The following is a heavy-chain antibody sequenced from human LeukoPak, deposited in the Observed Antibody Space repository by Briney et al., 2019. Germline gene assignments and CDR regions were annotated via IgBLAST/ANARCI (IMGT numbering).Heavy chain of an antibody. Sequence: PGGSRRLSCAASGFTFSSSGMRWVRQAPGKGLEWVSSISASGGSTYYADSVKGRFTISRDNAKNTLYLQMNSLRAEDTALYYCAKRAPYYFDYWGQGTLVTVSS. CDR1: GFTFSSSG. J-gene: IGHJ4*02. V-gene: IGHV3-23*01. CDR2: ISASGGST. CDR3: AKRAPYYFDY.